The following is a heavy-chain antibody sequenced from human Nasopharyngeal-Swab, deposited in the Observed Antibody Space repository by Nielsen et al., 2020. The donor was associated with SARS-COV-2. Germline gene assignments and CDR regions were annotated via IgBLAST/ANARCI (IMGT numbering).Heavy chain of an antibody. CDR1: GSTFSDSA. J-gene: IGHJ4*02. V-gene: IGHV3-73*01. CDR3: TRCGGGCYSGRDY. CDR2: IRSKGNNYAT. Sequence: GGSLRLSCAASGSTFSDSAIHWVRQASGEGLEWVASIRSKGNNYATAYSASVKGRFIIFRDDPTNTAYLQMNSLKTEDTAMYYCTRCGGGCYSGRDYWGQVTLVTVSS. D-gene: IGHD2-15*01.